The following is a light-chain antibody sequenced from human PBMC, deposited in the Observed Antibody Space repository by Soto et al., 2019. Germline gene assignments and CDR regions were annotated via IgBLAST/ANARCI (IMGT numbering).Light chain of an antibody. CDR2: QVT. V-gene: IGLV2-23*02. CDR3: CSCAGTSTFI. Sequence: QSALTQPASVSGSPGQSITISCTGTSSDVGSDNLVSWYQHHPGDVPKLMIFQVTNRPSGVPNRFSGSKSGNTASLTISELQDEDESDYYCCSCAGTSTFIFGGGTKLTVL. CDR1: SSDVGSDNL. J-gene: IGLJ2*01.